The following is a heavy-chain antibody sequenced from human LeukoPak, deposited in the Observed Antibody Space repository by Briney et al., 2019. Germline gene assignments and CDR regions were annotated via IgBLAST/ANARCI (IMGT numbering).Heavy chain of an antibody. J-gene: IGHJ6*02. CDR3: ARDWDDYGDYYYYGIDV. Sequence: NPGRSLRLSCAASGFTFSSYSMNWVRQAPGKGLEWVSSISSSSSYIYYADSVKGRFTISRDNAKNSLYLQMNSLRAEDTAVYYCARDWDDYGDYYYYGIDVWGQGTTVTVSS. CDR2: ISSSSSYI. V-gene: IGHV3-21*01. D-gene: IGHD4-17*01. CDR1: GFTFSSYS.